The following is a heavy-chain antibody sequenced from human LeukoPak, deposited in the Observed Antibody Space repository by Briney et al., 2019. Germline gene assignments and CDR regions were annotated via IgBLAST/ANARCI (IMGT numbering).Heavy chain of an antibody. CDR2: INHSGST. V-gene: IGHV4-34*01. CDR3: AREDYDILTGYGVNDFDY. J-gene: IGHJ4*02. Sequence: PSETLSLTCAVYGGSFSGYYWSWIRQPPGKGLEWIGEINHSGSTNYNPSLKSRVTISVDTSKNQFSLKLSSVTAADTAVYYCAREDYDILTGYGVNDFDYWGQGTLVTVSS. CDR1: GGSFSGYY. D-gene: IGHD3-9*01.